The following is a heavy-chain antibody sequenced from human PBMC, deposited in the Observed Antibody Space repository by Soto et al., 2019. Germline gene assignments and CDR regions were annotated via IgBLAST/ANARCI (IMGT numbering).Heavy chain of an antibody. CDR1: GGSISIGGYY. CDR3: ARAGSRYDFPQRWDSSSWYLVY. V-gene: IGHV4-31*03. D-gene: IGHD6-13*01. Sequence: SETLSLTCTVSGGSISIGGYYWSWIRHHPGKGLEWIGYIYYSGSTYYNPSLKSRVTTSVDTSKNQFSLKLSSVTAADTAVYYCARAGSRYDFPQRWDSSSWYLVYWGQGTLVTVSS. J-gene: IGHJ4*02. CDR2: IYYSGST.